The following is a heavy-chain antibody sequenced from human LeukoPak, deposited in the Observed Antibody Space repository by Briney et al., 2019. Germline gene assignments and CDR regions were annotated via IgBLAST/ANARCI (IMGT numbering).Heavy chain of an antibody. V-gene: IGHV3-30*18. CDR1: GFTFSSYG. D-gene: IGHD3-10*01. J-gene: IGHJ4*02. CDR3: AKDKQEGRYYYGSGSYYKS. CDR2: ISYDGSNK. Sequence: GGSLRLSCAASGFTFSSYGMHWVRQAPGKGLEWVAVISYDGSNKYYADSVKGRFTISRDNSKNTLYLQMNSLRAEDTAVYYCAKDKQEGRYYYGSGSYYKSWGQGTLVTVSS.